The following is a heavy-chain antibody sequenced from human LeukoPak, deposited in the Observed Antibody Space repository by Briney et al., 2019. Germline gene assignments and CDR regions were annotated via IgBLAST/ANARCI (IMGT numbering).Heavy chain of an antibody. CDR2: ISGDTTYI. Sequence: GGSLRLSGAASGFTFGSYTMHWVRKIPGGRPEWVSSISGDTTYIYYADSLKGRFTISRDNTNTSLFLQMNSLRAEDTATYFCARRGTDASFSFFDVWGQGTMVTVSS. D-gene: IGHD1-1*01. V-gene: IGHV3-21*01. J-gene: IGHJ3*01. CDR1: GFTFGSYT. CDR3: ARRGTDASFSFFDV.